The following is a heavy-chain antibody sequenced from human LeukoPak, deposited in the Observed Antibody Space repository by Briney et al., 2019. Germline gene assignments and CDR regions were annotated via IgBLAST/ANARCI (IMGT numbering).Heavy chain of an antibody. CDR3: ARDWRDRVLNGEDRLLGYCSGGSCYFDY. J-gene: IGHJ4*02. CDR2: ISSSSSYI. V-gene: IGHV3-21*01. D-gene: IGHD2-15*01. CDR1: GFTFSSYS. Sequence: PGGSLRLSCAASGFTFSSYSMNWVRQAPGKGLEWVSSISSSSSYIYYADSVKGRFTISRDNAKNSLYLQMNSLRAEDTAVYYCARDWRDRVLNGEDRLLGYCSGGSCYFDYWGQGTLVTVSS.